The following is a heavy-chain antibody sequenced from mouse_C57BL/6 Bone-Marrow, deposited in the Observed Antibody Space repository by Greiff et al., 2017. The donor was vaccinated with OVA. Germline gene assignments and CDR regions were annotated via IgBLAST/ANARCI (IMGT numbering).Heavy chain of an antibody. CDR2: IDPENGDT. CDR1: GFNIKDDY. Sequence: EVNVVESGAELVRPGASVKLSCTASGFNIKDDYMHWVKQRPEQGLEWIGWIDPENGDTEYASKFQGKATITADTSSNTAYLQLSSLTSEDTAVYYCTTVGGSSYWYFDVWGTGTTVTVSS. J-gene: IGHJ1*03. D-gene: IGHD1-1*01. CDR3: TTVGGSSYWYFDV. V-gene: IGHV14-4*01.